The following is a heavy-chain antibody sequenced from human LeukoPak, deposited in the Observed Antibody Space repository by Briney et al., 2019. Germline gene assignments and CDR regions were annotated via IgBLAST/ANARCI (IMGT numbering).Heavy chain of an antibody. Sequence: SETLSLTCTVSGGSISSYYWSWIRQPAGKGLEWIGRIYTSGSTNYNPSLKSRVTMSVDTSENQFSLKLSSVTAADTAVYYCARAGSRELRSSVYYYYYYMDVWGKGTTVTVSS. V-gene: IGHV4-4*07. CDR3: ARAGSRELRSSVYYYYYYMDV. D-gene: IGHD1-7*01. J-gene: IGHJ6*03. CDR1: GGSISSYY. CDR2: IYTSGST.